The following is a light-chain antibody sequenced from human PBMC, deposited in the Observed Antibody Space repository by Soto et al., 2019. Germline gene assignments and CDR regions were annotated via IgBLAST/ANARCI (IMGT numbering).Light chain of an antibody. CDR2: EVS. Sequence: QSVLTQPASVSESPGQSITISCTGTSSDVGGYNYVSWYQQHPGKAPKLMIYEVSNRPSGVSNRFSGSKSGNTASLTISGLQAEDEADYYCSSYTSRSYVFGTGTKVP. V-gene: IGLV2-14*01. CDR1: SSDVGGYNY. J-gene: IGLJ1*01. CDR3: SSYTSRSYV.